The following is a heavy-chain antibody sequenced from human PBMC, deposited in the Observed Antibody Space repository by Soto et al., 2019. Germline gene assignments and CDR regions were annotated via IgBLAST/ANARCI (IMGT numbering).Heavy chain of an antibody. CDR3: AMRMTTVTRAFDY. J-gene: IGHJ4*02. Sequence: ASVKVSCKASGGTFSSYAISWVRQAPGQGLEWMGGIIPIFGTANYAQKFQGRVTITADESTSTAYMELSSLRSEDTAVYYCAMRMTTVTRAFDYWGQGTLVTVSS. V-gene: IGHV1-69*13. CDR2: IIPIFGTA. D-gene: IGHD4-17*01. CDR1: GGTFSSYA.